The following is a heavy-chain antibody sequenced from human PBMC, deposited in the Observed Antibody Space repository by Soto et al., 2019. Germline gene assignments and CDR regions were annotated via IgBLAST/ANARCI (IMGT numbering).Heavy chain of an antibody. Sequence: QVQLRESGPGLVKTSGTLSLTCVVSGGSISSTNWWTWVRQPPGKGLEWIGEIYPSGSPTFSPSLRARATISLDNENIQFSLRLRSVTAADTAVYYCSTLHPRILLTLLPIPTWGQGILVTVSS. CDR1: GGSISSTNW. J-gene: IGHJ5*02. V-gene: IGHV4-4*02. D-gene: IGHD3-9*01. CDR2: IYPSGSP. CDR3: STLHPRILLTLLPIPT.